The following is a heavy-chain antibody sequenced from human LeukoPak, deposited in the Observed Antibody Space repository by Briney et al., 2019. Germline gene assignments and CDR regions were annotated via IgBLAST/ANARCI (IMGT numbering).Heavy chain of an antibody. D-gene: IGHD6-19*01. J-gene: IGHJ4*02. CDR3: ARATTRWLAKYYFDY. V-gene: IGHV4-34*01. CDR2: INHSGST. Sequence: SETLSLTCAVYGGSFSGYYWSRIRQPPGKGLEWIGEINHSGSTNYNPSLKSRVTISVDTSKNQFSLKLSSVTAADTAVYYCARATTRWLAKYYFDYWGQGTLVTVSS. CDR1: GGSFSGYY.